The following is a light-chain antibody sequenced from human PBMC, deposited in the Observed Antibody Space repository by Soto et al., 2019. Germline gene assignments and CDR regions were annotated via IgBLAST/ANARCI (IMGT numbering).Light chain of an antibody. CDR1: QVIGSRY. J-gene: IGKJ2*01. CDR3: QQFSSWIPIT. V-gene: IGKV3-20*01. Sequence: EIVMTQSPATLSLSPGERATISCRASQVIGSRYSAWYQQKAGQAPRLLIYGASSRATGIPARFSGSGSGTDFTLTISSLEPEDFGVYYCQQFSSWIPITFGQGTKLEIK. CDR2: GAS.